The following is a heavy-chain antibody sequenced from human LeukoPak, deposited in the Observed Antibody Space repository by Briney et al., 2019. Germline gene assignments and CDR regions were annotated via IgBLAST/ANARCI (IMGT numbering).Heavy chain of an antibody. CDR3: ARIAGSNAFYYYYYYMDV. D-gene: IGHD2-21*01. V-gene: IGHV4-59*01. CDR2: IYYSGST. Sequence: KSSETLSLTCTVSGGSISSYYWSWIRQPPGKGLEWLGYIYYSGSTNYNPSLKSRVTISVDTSKNQFSLKLSSVTAADTAVYYCARIAGSNAFYYYYYYMDVWGKGTTVTVSS. J-gene: IGHJ6*03. CDR1: GGSISSYY.